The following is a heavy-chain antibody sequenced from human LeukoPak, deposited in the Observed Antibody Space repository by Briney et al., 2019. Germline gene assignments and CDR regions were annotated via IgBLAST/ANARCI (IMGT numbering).Heavy chain of an antibody. CDR2: ISGSGGST. CDR1: GFSFSRYD. V-gene: IGHV3-23*01. D-gene: IGHD1-26*01. CDR3: ARDGDYDRSYRSGFAY. J-gene: IGHJ4*02. Sequence: GGSLRLSCAASGFSFSRYDMSWVRQGPGKGRGWGSGISGSGGSTYYAGSVRGRFTISRGNSKNTLYLHMHSLRPQDTAVYFRARDGDYDRSYRSGFAYWGQPTLITVSP.